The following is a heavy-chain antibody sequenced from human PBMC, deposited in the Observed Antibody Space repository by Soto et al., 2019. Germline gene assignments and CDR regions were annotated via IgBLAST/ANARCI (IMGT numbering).Heavy chain of an antibody. CDR2: IAGGGVPT. CDR3: TRASSYAFDY. J-gene: IGHJ4*02. Sequence: EVQLVESGGGLVQSGESLRLSCAASGFIFRDYSMNWVRQTPGKGLEWIEHIAGGGVPTYYADSVKGRFTISRDRGKNFLYLQMNGLKGDDSGIYYCTRASSYAFDYWGQGALVTVSS. CDR1: GFIFRDYS. D-gene: IGHD2-2*01. V-gene: IGHV3-48*01.